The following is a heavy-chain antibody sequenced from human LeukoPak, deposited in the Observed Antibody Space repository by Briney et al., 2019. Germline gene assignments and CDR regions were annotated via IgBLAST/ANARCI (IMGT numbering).Heavy chain of an antibody. J-gene: IGHJ6*03. Sequence: ASVKVSCKVSGYTFTDYYMHWVQQAPGKGLEWMGLVDPEDGETIYAEKFQGRVTMTTDTSTSTAYMELRSLRSDDTAVYYCARGLSSTSLETPGYYYYMDVWGKGTTVTVSS. CDR3: ARGLSSTSLETPGYYYYMDV. CDR1: GYTFTDYY. D-gene: IGHD2-2*01. V-gene: IGHV1-69-2*01. CDR2: VDPEDGET.